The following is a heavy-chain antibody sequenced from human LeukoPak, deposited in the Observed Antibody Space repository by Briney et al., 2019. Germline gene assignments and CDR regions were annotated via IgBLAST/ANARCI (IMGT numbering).Heavy chain of an antibody. V-gene: IGHV4-59*01. Sequence: PSETLSLTCTVSGGSISSYYWSRIRQPPGKGLEWIGYIYYSGSTNYNPSLKSRVTISVDTSKNQFSLKLSSVTAADTAVYYCARVRTGHNWFDPWGQGTLVTVSS. CDR1: GGSISSYY. D-gene: IGHD3/OR15-3a*01. CDR3: ARVRTGHNWFDP. J-gene: IGHJ5*02. CDR2: IYYSGST.